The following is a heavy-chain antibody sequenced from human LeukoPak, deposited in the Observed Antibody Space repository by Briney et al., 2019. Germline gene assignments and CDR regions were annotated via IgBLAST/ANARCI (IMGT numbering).Heavy chain of an antibody. Sequence: PSETLSLTCTVSGGSISSSSYYWGWIRQPPGKGLEWIGSIYYSGSTYYNPSLKSRVTISVDTSKNQFSLKLSSVTAADTAVYYCARGPFSYYYDSSGYDWFDPWGQGTLVTVSS. CDR2: IYYSGST. CDR1: GGSISSSSYY. V-gene: IGHV4-39*07. CDR3: ARGPFSYYYDSSGYDWFDP. J-gene: IGHJ5*02. D-gene: IGHD3-22*01.